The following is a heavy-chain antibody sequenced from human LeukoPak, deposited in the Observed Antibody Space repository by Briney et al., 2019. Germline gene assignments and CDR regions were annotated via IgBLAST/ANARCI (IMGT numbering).Heavy chain of an antibody. V-gene: IGHV1-2*02. CDR1: GYTFTDDN. J-gene: IGHJ4*02. CDR2: IHPRSGDI. CDR3: ARDHNWGPDY. D-gene: IGHD7-27*01. Sequence: ASVRVSRQPSGYTFTDDNIHWLQQAPEQRLEWMGWIHPRSGDIHYSQKFQGRITLTRETSISTAYLDLSGLTYDDTAIYYCARDHNWGPDYWGQGTLVTVSS.